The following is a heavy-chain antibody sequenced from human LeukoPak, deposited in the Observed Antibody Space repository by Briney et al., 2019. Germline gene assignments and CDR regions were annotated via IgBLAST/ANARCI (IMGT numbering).Heavy chain of an antibody. V-gene: IGHV3-33*01. CDR3: ARDRLTTVTTFHFDY. D-gene: IGHD4-17*01. J-gene: IGHJ4*02. CDR2: IWSDSTNK. CDR1: GFTFSTYA. Sequence: PGRSLRLSCAASGFTFSTYAMHWVRQAPGKGLEWVAVIWSDSTNKYYADSVRGRFTISRDNSKNTLYLQMSSLRAEDTAMYYCARDRLTTVTTFHFDYWGQGTQVTVSS.